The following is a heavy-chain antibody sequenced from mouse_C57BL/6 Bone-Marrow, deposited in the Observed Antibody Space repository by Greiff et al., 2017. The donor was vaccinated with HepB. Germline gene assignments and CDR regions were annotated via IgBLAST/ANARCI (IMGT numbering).Heavy chain of an antibody. D-gene: IGHD3-2*02. CDR1: GYTFTSYW. CDR2: IYPSDSET. V-gene: IGHV1-61*01. CDR3: ARGAAQATDFDY. Sequence: QVQLQQPGAELVRPGSSVKLSCKASGYTFTSYWMDWVKQRPGQGLEWIGNIYPSDSETHYNQKFKDKATLTVDKSSSTAYMQLSSLTSEDSAVYYCARGAAQATDFDYWGQGTTLTVSS. J-gene: IGHJ2*01.